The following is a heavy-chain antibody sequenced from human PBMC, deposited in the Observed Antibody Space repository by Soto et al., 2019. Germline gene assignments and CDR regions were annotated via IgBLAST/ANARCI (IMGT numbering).Heavy chain of an antibody. D-gene: IGHD3-3*01. J-gene: IGHJ3*02. V-gene: IGHV3-23*01. Sequence: GESLKISCAASGFTFSSYAMSWVRQAPGKGLEWVSAISGSGGSTYYADSVKGRFTISRDNSKNTLYLQMNSLRAEDTAVYYCAKGGPGPVFLEWLFDAFDIWGQGTMVTVSS. CDR1: GFTFSSYA. CDR2: ISGSGGST. CDR3: AKGGPGPVFLEWLFDAFDI.